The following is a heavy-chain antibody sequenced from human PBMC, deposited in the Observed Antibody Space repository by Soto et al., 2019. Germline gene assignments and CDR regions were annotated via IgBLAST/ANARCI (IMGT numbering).Heavy chain of an antibody. Sequence: PGESLKISCKGSGYSFTSYCISWVRQMPGKGLEWMGRIDPSDSYTNYSPSFQGHVTISADKSISTAYLQWSSLRAEDTAVYYCAKQQGPGTPYYYAMDVWGQGTTVTVSS. CDR2: IDPSDSYT. D-gene: IGHD1-1*01. J-gene: IGHJ6*02. CDR1: GYSFTSYC. CDR3: AKQQGPGTPYYYAMDV. V-gene: IGHV5-10-1*01.